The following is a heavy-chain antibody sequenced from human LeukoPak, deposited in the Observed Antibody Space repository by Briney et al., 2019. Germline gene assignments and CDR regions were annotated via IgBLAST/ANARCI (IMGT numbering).Heavy chain of an antibody. J-gene: IGHJ4*02. CDR1: GGSISSSNYY. CDR3: ARASGSGSYSDY. CDR2: INHSGST. V-gene: IGHV4-39*07. D-gene: IGHD3-10*01. Sequence: PSETLSLTCTVSGGSISSSNYYWSWIRQPPGKGLEWIGEINHSGSTNYNPSLKSRVTISVDTSKNQFSLKLSSVTAADTAVYYCARASGSGSYSDYWGQGTLVTVSS.